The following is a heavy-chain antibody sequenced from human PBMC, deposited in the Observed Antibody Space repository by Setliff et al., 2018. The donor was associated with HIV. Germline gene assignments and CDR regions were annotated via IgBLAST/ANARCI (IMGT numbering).Heavy chain of an antibody. V-gene: IGHV4-4*07. D-gene: IGHD3-10*01. CDR3: ARAHPHGGWFSTSWDYYYMDV. CDR2: IYSSGRT. J-gene: IGHJ6*03. Sequence: NPSETLSLTCTVSGDSITSHHWSWIRQPAGKGLEWIGRIYSSGRTTYNPSLKSRFTMALDTSRNEVSLKVSSVTAADAAVYYCARAHPHGGWFSTSWDYYYMDVWGKGTTVTVSS. CDR1: GDSITSHH.